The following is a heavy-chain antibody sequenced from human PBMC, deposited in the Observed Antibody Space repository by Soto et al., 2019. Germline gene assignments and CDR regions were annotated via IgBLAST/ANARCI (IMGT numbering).Heavy chain of an antibody. CDR3: GSDGALGDTAVVDS. CDR2: IWYDGSNK. D-gene: IGHD5-18*01. Sequence: QVQLVESGGGVVQPGKSLRLSCAASGFTFSTYGMHWVRQAPGKGLEWVAVIWYDGSNKYHGDSLKGRFTISRDNSKNTLYLQINNLRAEDTAVYYGGSDGALGDTAVVDSWGQGTLVTVSS. CDR1: GFTFSTYG. J-gene: IGHJ4*02. V-gene: IGHV3-33*01.